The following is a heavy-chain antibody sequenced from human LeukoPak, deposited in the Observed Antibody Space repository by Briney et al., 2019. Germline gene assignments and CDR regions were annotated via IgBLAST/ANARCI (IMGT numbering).Heavy chain of an antibody. CDR2: ISSSGSTI. J-gene: IGHJ5*02. D-gene: IGHD3-3*01. CDR1: GFTFSDYY. CDR3: ARENPGVGFPSERNWLDP. Sequence: GGSLRLSCAASGFTFSDYYMSWIRQAPGKGLEWVSYISSSGSTIYYADSVKGRFTISRDNAKNSLYLQMNSLRAEDTAVYYCARENPGVGFPSERNWLDPWGQGTLVTVSS. V-gene: IGHV3-11*01.